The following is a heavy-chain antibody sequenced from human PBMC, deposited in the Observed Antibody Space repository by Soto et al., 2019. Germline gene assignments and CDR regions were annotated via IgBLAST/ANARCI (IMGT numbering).Heavy chain of an antibody. J-gene: IGHJ4*02. CDR3: AREVCSSTSCYSDY. CDR1: GYTFTGYY. Sequence: ASVKVSCKASGYTFTGYYMHWVRQAPGQGLEWMGWINPNSGGTNYAQKFQGWVTMTRDTSISTAYMELSRLRSDDTAVYYCAREVCSSTSCYSDYWGQGTLVTVSS. D-gene: IGHD2-2*02. CDR2: INPNSGGT. V-gene: IGHV1-2*04.